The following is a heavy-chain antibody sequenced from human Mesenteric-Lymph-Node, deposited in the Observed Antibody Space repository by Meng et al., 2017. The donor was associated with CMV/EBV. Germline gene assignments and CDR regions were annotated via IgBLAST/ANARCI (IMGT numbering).Heavy chain of an antibody. CDR3: ARVGVTSVTYFDY. CDR1: GYTFTGYY. CDR2: INPNSGGT. Sequence: ASVKVSCKASGYTFTGYYMHWVRQAPGQGLEWMGWINPNSGGTNYAQKFQGRVTMTRDTSINTAYMDLQRLTSDDTAVYYCARVGVTSVTYFDYWGQGTPVTVSS. D-gene: IGHD4-17*01. V-gene: IGHV1-2*02. J-gene: IGHJ4*02.